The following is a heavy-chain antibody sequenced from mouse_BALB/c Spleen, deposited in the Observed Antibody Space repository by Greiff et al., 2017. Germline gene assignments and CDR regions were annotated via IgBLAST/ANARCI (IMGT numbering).Heavy chain of an antibody. CDR3: ARGPENWDWFAY. V-gene: IGHV2-9*02. Sequence: VKLQESGPGLVQPSQSLSITCTVSGFSLTSYGVHWVRQPPGKGLEWLGVIWAGGSTNYNSALMSRLSISKDNSKSQVFLKMNSLQTDDTAMYYCARGPENWDWFAYWGQGTLVTVSA. J-gene: IGHJ3*01. D-gene: IGHD4-1*01. CDR1: GFSLTSYG. CDR2: IWAGGST.